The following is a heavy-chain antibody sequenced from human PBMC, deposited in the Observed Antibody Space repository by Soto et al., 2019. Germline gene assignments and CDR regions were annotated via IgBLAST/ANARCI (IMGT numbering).Heavy chain of an antibody. D-gene: IGHD7-27*01. J-gene: IGHJ6*03. V-gene: IGHV3-48*01. CDR3: ARDLSWGSNWYYYMDV. CDR2: ISSNSSST. CDR1: GFTFSNYA. Sequence: GGSLRLSCATSGFTFSNYAMNWVRQAPGKGLEWVSNISSNSSSTYYADSVKGRFTVSRDNARNILYLQMNSLRAEDTVVYYCARDLSWGSNWYYYMDVWGKGTTVTVSS.